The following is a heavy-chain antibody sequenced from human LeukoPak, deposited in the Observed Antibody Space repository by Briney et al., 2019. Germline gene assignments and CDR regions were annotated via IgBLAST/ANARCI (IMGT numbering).Heavy chain of an antibody. V-gene: IGHV4-59*01. CDR2: IYYSGST. D-gene: IGHD3-10*01. J-gene: IGHJ4*02. CDR3: ARGFYGSGSYYKSPFDC. CDR1: GGSISSYY. Sequence: PSETLSLTCTVSGGSISSYYLSWIRQPPGKGLEWIGYIYYSGSTNYNASLKSRVSISVDTSKNQFSLRLSSVTAADTAVYYCARGFYGSGSYYKSPFDCWGQGTLVTVSS.